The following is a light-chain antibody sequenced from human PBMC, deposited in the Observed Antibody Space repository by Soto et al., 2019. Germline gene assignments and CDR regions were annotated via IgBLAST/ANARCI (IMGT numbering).Light chain of an antibody. Sequence: QSALTQPASVSGSPGQSITISCTGTSSDVGGYNYVSWYQQHPGKAPKLMIYEVSNRPPGVSNRFSGSKSGNTASLTISGLQAEDEADYYCISYTSSSSSYVFGTGTKVTVL. CDR1: SSDVGGYNY. CDR3: ISYTSSSSSYV. CDR2: EVS. V-gene: IGLV2-14*01. J-gene: IGLJ1*01.